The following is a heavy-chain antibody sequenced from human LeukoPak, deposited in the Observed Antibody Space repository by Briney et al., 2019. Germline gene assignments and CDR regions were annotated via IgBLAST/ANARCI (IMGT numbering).Heavy chain of an antibody. J-gene: IGHJ6*04. CDR3: VKYYGSGWAYYYYGMDV. V-gene: IGHV3-64D*06. CDR2: ISSNGRST. D-gene: IGHD3-10*01. CDR1: GFSFSNYA. Sequence: PGGSMRLSCSASGFSFSNYAMHWVRQAPGKGLEYVSAISSNGRSTYYADSVKGRFTISRDNSKNTLYLQMSSLRAEDTAIYYCVKYYGSGWAYYYYGMDVWGKGTTVTVSS.